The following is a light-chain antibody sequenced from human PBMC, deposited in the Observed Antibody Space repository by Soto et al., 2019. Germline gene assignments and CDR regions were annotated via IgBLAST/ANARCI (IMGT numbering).Light chain of an antibody. CDR2: DNN. V-gene: IGLV1-51*01. Sequence: QSVLTQPPSVSAAPGQKVTISCSGSSSNIGNNYVSWYQQLPGTAPKLLIYDNNKRPSGIPDRFSGSKSGTSATLGITGLQTGDEAVYYCGTWDSSLSACPYVFGTGTNVTVL. J-gene: IGLJ1*01. CDR1: SSNIGNNY. CDR3: GTWDSSLSACPYV.